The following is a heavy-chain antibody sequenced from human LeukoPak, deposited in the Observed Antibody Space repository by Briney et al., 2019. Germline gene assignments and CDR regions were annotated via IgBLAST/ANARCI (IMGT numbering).Heavy chain of an antibody. J-gene: IGHJ4*02. CDR2: ISYDGSNK. D-gene: IGHD3-22*01. CDR3: AKDQVRTTMIVVVIGGGFDY. V-gene: IGHV3-30*18. CDR1: GFTFSSYS. Sequence: GGSLRLSCAASGFTFSSYSMNWVRQAPGKGLEWVAAISYDGSNKYYADSVKGRFTISRDNSKNTLYLQMNSLRAEDTAVYYCAKDQVRTTMIVVVIGGGFDYWGQGTLVTVSS.